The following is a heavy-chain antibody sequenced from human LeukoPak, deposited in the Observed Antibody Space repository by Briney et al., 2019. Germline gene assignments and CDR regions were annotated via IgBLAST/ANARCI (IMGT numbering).Heavy chain of an antibody. CDR1: GYTFTSYY. V-gene: IGHV1-46*01. J-gene: IGHJ5*02. CDR3: ARSSGIVVVPAAILLAGWFDP. Sequence: ASVKVSCKASGYTFTSYYMHWVRQAPGQGLEWMGIINPSGGSTSYAQKFQGRVTMTRDMSTSTVYMELSSLRSEDTAVCYCARSSGIVVVPAAILLAGWFDPWGQGTLVTVSS. D-gene: IGHD2-2*01. CDR2: INPSGGST.